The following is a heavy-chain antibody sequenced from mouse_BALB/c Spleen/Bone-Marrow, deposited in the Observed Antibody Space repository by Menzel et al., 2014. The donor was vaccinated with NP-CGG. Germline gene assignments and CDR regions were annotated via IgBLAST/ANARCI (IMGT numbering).Heavy chain of an antibody. J-gene: IGHJ3*01. CDR1: GFNIKDTY. Sequence: VQLKESGAELVKPGASVKLSCTASGFNIKDTYMHWVKQRPEQGLEWIGRIDPANGNTKYDPKFQGKATITADTSSNTAYLQLSSLTSEDTAVYYCARRGLLRYPWFAYWGQGTLVTVSA. D-gene: IGHD1-1*01. V-gene: IGHV14-3*02. CDR3: ARRGLLRYPWFAY. CDR2: IDPANGNT.